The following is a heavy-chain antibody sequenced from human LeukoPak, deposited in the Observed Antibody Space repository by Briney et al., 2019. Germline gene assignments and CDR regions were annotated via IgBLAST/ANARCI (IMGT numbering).Heavy chain of an antibody. Sequence: SETLSLTCAVYGGSFSGYYWSWIRQPPGKGLEWIGEIYHSGSTNYNPSLKSRVTISVDTSKNQFSLKLSSVTAADTAVYYCARGPLRYCSSTSCYASGWYNYWGQGTLVTVSS. V-gene: IGHV4-34*01. CDR2: IYHSGST. CDR3: ARGPLRYCSSTSCYASGWYNY. J-gene: IGHJ4*02. CDR1: GGSFSGYY. D-gene: IGHD2-2*01.